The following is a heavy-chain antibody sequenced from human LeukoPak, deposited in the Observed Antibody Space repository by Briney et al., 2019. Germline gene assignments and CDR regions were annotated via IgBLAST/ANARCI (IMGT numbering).Heavy chain of an antibody. D-gene: IGHD3-10*01. J-gene: IGHJ4*02. CDR3: ARDPGFDY. V-gene: IGHV3-7*01. CDR2: INHNGNVN. Sequence: GGSLRLSCAASGFTFSSYWMNWARQAPGKGLEWVASINHNGNVNYYVDSVKGRFTISRDNAKNSLYLQMSNLRAEDTAVYYCARDPGFDYWGQGTLVTVSS. CDR1: GFTFSSYW.